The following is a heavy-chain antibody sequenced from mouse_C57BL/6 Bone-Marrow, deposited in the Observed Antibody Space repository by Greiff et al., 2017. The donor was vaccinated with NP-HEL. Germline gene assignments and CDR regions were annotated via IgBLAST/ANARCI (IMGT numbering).Heavy chain of an antibody. Sequence: VQLQQSGPELVKPGASVKISCKASGYTFTDYYMNWVKQSHGKSLEWIGDINPNNGGTSYNQKFKGKATLTVDKSSSTAYMELRSLTSEDSAVYYCARLKKGLDYWGQGTTLTVSS. CDR3: ARLKKGLDY. CDR2: INPNNGGT. V-gene: IGHV1-26*01. J-gene: IGHJ2*01. D-gene: IGHD3-3*01. CDR1: GYTFTDYY.